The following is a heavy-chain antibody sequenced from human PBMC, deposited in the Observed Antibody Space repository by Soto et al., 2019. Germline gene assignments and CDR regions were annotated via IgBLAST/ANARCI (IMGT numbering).Heavy chain of an antibody. J-gene: IGHJ5*02. CDR3: ARDYDYVWGSYRLTSWFDP. V-gene: IGHV1-69*12. D-gene: IGHD3-16*02. CDR1: GGTFSSYA. Sequence: QVQLVQSGAEVKKPGSSVKVSCKASGGTFSSYAISWVRQAPGQGLEWMGGIIPIFGTAIYAQKFQGRVTITADESTSTAYMELCSLRSEDTAVYYCARDYDYVWGSYRLTSWFDPWGQGTLVTVSS. CDR2: IIPIFGTA.